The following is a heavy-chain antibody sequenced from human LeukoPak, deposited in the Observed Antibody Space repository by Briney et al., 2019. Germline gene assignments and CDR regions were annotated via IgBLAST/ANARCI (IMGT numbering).Heavy chain of an antibody. V-gene: IGHV3-7*01. CDR3: ARDPLDY. Sequence: GVALRLSCAASGFIFSNYWMIWVRQAPGKGLEWVATIRQGGSETFYVDSVRGRFTISRDDAKNSLYLQMNSLRAEDMAVYYCARDPLDYWGQGTPVTVSS. CDR1: GFIFSNYW. CDR2: IRQGGSET. J-gene: IGHJ4*02.